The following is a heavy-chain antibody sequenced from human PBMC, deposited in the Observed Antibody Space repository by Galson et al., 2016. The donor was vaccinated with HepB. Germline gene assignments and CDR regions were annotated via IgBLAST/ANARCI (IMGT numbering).Heavy chain of an antibody. D-gene: IGHD5-18*01. V-gene: IGHV4-39*01. Sequence: SETLSLTCTVSVSATSSRSYHWGWIRQPPGKGLEWIGNIYYSGTTYANPSLKSRVTISVDKSKNQFSLKLSSVTAADTAVYYCAGGVYNYGVLLPFEFWGQGTLVTVSS. J-gene: IGHJ4*02. CDR1: VSATSSRSYH. CDR3: AGGVYNYGVLLPFEF. CDR2: IYYSGTT.